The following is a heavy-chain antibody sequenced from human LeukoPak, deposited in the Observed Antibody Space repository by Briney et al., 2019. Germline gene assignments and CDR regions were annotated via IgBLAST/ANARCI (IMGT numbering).Heavy chain of an antibody. D-gene: IGHD3-9*01. Sequence: SETLSLTCTDPGGSLSSYYWSWIRPPPGEGLEWSGHIYYSGSATYTPPPKSRVTTSVDKSKIQFSLKLSSVAAADMSVYYCARSEPVLTGYYINGMDVWVKGTTVTVSS. V-gene: IGHV4-59*01. J-gene: IGHJ6*04. CDR1: GGSLSSYY. CDR3: ARSEPVLTGYYINGMDV. CDR2: IYYSGSA.